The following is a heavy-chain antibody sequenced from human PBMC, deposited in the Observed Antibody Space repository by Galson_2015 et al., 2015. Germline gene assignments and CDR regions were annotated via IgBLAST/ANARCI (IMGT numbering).Heavy chain of an antibody. CDR2: ISHDGNNK. D-gene: IGHD5-18*01. V-gene: IGHV3-30-3*01. Sequence: SLRLSCAVSGFTPSDYAMYWVRQAPSKGLEWVAFISHDGNNKYYADSVKGRFTISRDISKDTLYVQMNSLRAEDTGVYHCARGRGGYSYGYFDYWGQGTLVTVSS. J-gene: IGHJ4*02. CDR1: GFTPSDYA. CDR3: ARGRGGYSYGYFDY.